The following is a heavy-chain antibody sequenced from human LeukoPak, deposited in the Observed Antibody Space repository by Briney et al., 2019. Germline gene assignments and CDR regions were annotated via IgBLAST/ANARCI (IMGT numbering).Heavy chain of an antibody. CDR1: GFTFSSYA. CDR2: ISGSGGST. CDR3: ANDLRAGYDFWSGYYAFDI. D-gene: IGHD3-3*01. V-gene: IGHV3-23*01. Sequence: GGSLRLSCAASGFTFSSYAMSWVRHAPGKGLEWVSAISGSGGSTYYADSVKGRFTISRDNSKNTLYLQMNSLRAEDTAVYYCANDLRAGYDFWSGYYAFDIWGQGTMVTVSS. J-gene: IGHJ3*02.